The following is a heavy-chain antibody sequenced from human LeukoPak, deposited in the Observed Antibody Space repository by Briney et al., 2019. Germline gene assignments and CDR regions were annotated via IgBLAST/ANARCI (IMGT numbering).Heavy chain of an antibody. J-gene: IGHJ4*02. CDR2: IYSSGST. Sequence: SETLSLTCTVSGDSLSSYYWNWIRQPAGKGLEWIGRIYSSGSTNYNPSLKSRITMSVDTSRNQFSLKLSSVTAADTAVYYCARSLMDEAAAWGQGTLVTVSS. CDR1: GDSLSSYY. CDR3: ARSLMDEAAA. V-gene: IGHV4-4*07. D-gene: IGHD6-13*01.